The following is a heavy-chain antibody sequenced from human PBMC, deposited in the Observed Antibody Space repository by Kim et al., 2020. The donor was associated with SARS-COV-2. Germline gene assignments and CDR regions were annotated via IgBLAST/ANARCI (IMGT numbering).Heavy chain of an antibody. D-gene: IGHD6-13*01. CDR3: ASPPLYSSSWYYFDY. Sequence: PSLKSRVTISVDTSKNQFSLKLSSVPAADTAVYYCASPPLYSSSWYYFDYWAQGTLVTVSS. J-gene: IGHJ4*02. V-gene: IGHV4-39*01.